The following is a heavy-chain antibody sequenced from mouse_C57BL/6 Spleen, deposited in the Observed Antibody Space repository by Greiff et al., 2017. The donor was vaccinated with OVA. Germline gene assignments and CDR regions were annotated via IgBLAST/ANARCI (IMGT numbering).Heavy chain of an antibody. Sequence: VQLQQSVAELVRPGASVKLSCTASGFNIKNTYMHWVKQRPEQGLEWIGRIDPANGNTKYAPKFQGKATITADTSSNTAYLQLSSLTSEDTAIYYCAMLYYYGSSYENYAMDYWGQGTSVTVSS. CDR3: AMLYYYGSSYENYAMDY. V-gene: IGHV14-3*01. CDR1: GFNIKNTY. D-gene: IGHD1-1*01. J-gene: IGHJ4*01. CDR2: IDPANGNT.